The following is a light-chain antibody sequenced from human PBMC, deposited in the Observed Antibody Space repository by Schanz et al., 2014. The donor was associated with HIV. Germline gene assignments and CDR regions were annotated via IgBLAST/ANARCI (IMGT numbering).Light chain of an antibody. CDR2: GAS. CDR3: HHYGDSRGT. J-gene: IGKJ4*02. CDR1: QSVSSNS. V-gene: IGKV3-20*01. Sequence: EVILTQSPATLSLSPGERATLSCRASQSVSSNSLVCYQQKPGQAPRLLIFGASNRAAGIPYRFSGSGSGTDFTLTITRLEPEDFAVYYCHHYGDSRGTFGGGTEVDI.